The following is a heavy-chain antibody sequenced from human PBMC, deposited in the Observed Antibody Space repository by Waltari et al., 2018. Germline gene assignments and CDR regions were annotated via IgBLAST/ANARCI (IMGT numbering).Heavy chain of an antibody. J-gene: IGHJ4*02. CDR3: AKSPWNGPLDY. Sequence: QEHLVQSGAEVKKPGASVKVSCKASGYTLTGNYIHWVRQAPGQGLEWMGWINPNSGGTNDAQKFQGRVTVTRDTSISTAYMEVSSLRSDDTAVYYCAKSPWNGPLDYWGQGILVTVSS. V-gene: IGHV1-2*02. CDR2: INPNSGGT. D-gene: IGHD2-8*01. CDR1: GYTLTGNY.